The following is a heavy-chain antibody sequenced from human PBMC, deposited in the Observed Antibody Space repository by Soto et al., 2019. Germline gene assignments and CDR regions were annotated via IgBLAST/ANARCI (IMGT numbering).Heavy chain of an antibody. CDR2: IYHDGTT. CDR3: VRDTSLSHQFGFDI. Sequence: RSLTCAVSGYPITNGYFWGWIRKPPGKGLEWIGSIYHDGTTNYNPSLKSRVIISVDTPKNQFSLELRSLTAADTAVYSCVRDTSLSHQFGFDIWGQGTMVTVSS. CDR1: GYPITNGYF. D-gene: IGHD3-16*01. J-gene: IGHJ3*02. V-gene: IGHV4-38-2*02.